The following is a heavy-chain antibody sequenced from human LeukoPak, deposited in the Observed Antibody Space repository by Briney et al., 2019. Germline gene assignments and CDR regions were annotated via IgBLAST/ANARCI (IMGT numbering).Heavy chain of an antibody. J-gene: IGHJ6*03. CDR3: ARAPYYSAYYYYYYMDV. D-gene: IGHD3-10*01. CDR1: GGSFSGYY. V-gene: IGHV4-34*01. CDR2: INHSGST. Sequence: PSETLSLTCAVYGGSFSGYYWSWIRQPPGKGLEWIGEINHSGSTNYNPSLKSRVTISVDTSKNQFSPKLSSVTAADTAVYYCARAPYYSAYYYYYYMDVWGKGTTVTVSS.